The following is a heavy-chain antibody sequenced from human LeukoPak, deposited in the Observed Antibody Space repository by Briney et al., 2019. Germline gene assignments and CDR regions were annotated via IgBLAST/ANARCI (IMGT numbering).Heavy chain of an antibody. Sequence: SETLSLTCTVSGDSISSGGNYWSWIRQRPGQGLEWIGCIYHSGNTYYNPSLKSRLTMSVDTSKNQFSLKLSSATAADTAVYYCARDVLRYYFDSWGQGTLVTVSS. CDR2: IYHSGNT. D-gene: IGHD2-8*02. J-gene: IGHJ4*02. CDR1: GDSISSGGNY. V-gene: IGHV4-31*03. CDR3: ARDVLRYYFDS.